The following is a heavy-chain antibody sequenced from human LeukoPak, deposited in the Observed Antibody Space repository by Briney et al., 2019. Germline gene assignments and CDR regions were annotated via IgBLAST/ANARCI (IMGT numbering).Heavy chain of an antibody. D-gene: IGHD6-13*01. CDR2: ISSSGSII. V-gene: IGHV3-48*03. CDR3: ARGQPPSYYDMDV. J-gene: IGHJ6*02. Sequence: GGSLRLSCAASGFTFRSCELSWVRQAPAKGLEWVSYISSSGSIIYYADSVKGRFTISRDSAKNSLYLQMSSLRAEDAALYYCARGQPPSYYDMDVWGQGTTVTVSS. CDR1: GFTFRSCE.